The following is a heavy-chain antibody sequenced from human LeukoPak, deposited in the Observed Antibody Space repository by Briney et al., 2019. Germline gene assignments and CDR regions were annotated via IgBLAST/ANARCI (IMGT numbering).Heavy chain of an antibody. D-gene: IGHD6-19*01. J-gene: IGHJ4*02. CDR1: GYSFTTYW. V-gene: IGHV5-51*01. Sequence: GESLKISCKGSGYSFTTYWIGWVRQMPGKGLEWMGIIYPDDPDTRYSPSFQGQATISADKSISTAYRQWSSLKASDTAMYYCARVGIAVPGVLPYFDYWGQGTLVTVSS. CDR3: ARVGIAVPGVLPYFDY. CDR2: IYPDDPDT.